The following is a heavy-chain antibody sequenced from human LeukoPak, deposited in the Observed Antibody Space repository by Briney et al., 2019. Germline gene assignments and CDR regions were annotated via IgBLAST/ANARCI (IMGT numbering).Heavy chain of an antibody. CDR2: INHSGST. J-gene: IGHJ4*02. V-gene: IGHV4-34*01. D-gene: IGHD6-6*01. CDR1: GGSFSGYY. Sequence: SETLSLTCAVYGGSFSGYYWSWICQPPGKGLEWIGEINHSGSTNYNPSLKSRVTISVDTSKNQFSLKLSSVTAADTAVYYCARGKIAALDYWGQGTLVTVSS. CDR3: ARGKIAALDY.